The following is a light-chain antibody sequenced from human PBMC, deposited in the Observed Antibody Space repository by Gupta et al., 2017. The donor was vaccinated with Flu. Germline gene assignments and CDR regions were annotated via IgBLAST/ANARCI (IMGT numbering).Light chain of an antibody. CDR1: QGRGDSDGNNY. J-gene: IGKJ1*01. CDR2: KGF. V-gene: IGKV2-30*01. CDR3: TQGSHCARA. Sequence: VTLGKPASISCSASQGRGDSDGNNYLNWFQQRPGQAPRRLIYKGFYREYGVPDRFSGSGSGTNFTLKISSVEAEDVGIYFCTQGSHCARAFGQGTRVEI.